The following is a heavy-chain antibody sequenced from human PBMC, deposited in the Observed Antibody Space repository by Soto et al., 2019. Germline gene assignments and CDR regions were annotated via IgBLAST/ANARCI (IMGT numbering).Heavy chain of an antibody. Sequence: QVQLVQSGAEVKKPGASVKVSCKASGYTFTSYDINWVRQAPGQGLEWVGWMTPNSGDTGYEQTFQGRVTLTRDTSRSTAYLELSSLTSEDTAVYYCARNLYNTGSFDHWGQGTLVTVSS. CDR3: ARNLYNTGSFDH. J-gene: IGHJ4*02. V-gene: IGHV1-8*02. CDR2: MTPNSGDT. CDR1: GYTFTSYD. D-gene: IGHD1-20*01.